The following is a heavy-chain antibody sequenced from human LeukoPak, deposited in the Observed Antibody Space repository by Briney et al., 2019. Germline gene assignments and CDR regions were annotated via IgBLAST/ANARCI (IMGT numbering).Heavy chain of an antibody. V-gene: IGHV3-23*01. J-gene: IGHJ4*02. D-gene: IGHD6-6*01. CDR1: GGSFSGYY. Sequence: ETLSLTCAVYGGSFSGYYWSWIRQPPGKGLEWVSAISGSGGSTYYADSVKGRFTISRDNSKNTLYLQMNSLRAEDTAVYYCAKATEYSSSSDFDYWGQGTLVTVSS. CDR3: AKATEYSSSSDFDY. CDR2: ISGSGGST.